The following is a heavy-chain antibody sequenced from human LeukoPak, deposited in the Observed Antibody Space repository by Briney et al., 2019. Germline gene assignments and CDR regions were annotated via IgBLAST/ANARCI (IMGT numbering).Heavy chain of an antibody. Sequence: GESLKISCKGSGFSFTNYWIAWVRQLPGKGLEWMGIIYPGDSDTRFSPSFQGQVTISADKSISTAYLQWSSLKASDTAMYYCARQACSSTSCSYYFDYWGQGTLVTVSS. D-gene: IGHD2-2*01. CDR1: GFSFTNYW. J-gene: IGHJ4*02. CDR2: IYPGDSDT. V-gene: IGHV5-51*01. CDR3: ARQACSSTSCSYYFDY.